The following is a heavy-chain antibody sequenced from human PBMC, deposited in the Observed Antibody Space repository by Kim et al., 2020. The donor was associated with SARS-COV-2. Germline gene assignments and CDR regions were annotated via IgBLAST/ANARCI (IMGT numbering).Heavy chain of an antibody. CDR3: AKDSHGYGFYYYMDV. Sequence: DSVKGRFTISRDNSKNTLYLQMNSLRAEDTAVYYCAKDSHGYGFYYYMDVWGKGTTVTVSS. D-gene: IGHD5-12*01. J-gene: IGHJ6*03. V-gene: IGHV3-30*02.